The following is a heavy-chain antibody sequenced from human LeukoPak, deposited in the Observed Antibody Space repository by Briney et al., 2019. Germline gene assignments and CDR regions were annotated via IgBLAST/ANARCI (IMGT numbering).Heavy chain of an antibody. D-gene: IGHD6-19*01. V-gene: IGHV3-30*18. Sequence: GGSLRLSCAASGFTFSSYGMHWVRQAPGKGLEWVAVISYDGSNKYYTDSVKGRFTISRDNSKNTLYLQMNSLRTEDTAVYYCAKDEQWQYISNYFDCWGQGTLVTVSS. CDR3: AKDEQWQYISNYFDC. J-gene: IGHJ4*02. CDR1: GFTFSSYG. CDR2: ISYDGSNK.